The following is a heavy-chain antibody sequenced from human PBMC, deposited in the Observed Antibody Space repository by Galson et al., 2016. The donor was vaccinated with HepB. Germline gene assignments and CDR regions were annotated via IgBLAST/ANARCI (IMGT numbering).Heavy chain of an antibody. V-gene: IGHV3-48*02. Sequence: SLRLSCAASGFIFSVYNMNWARQAPGKGLEWIAWITSSSDTMYYADSVKGRFTISRDNAKNSLYLEMNSLRDEDTAVYYCAKDGGGFLEWLLYNYMDVWGKGTTVTVSS. CDR3: AKDGGGFLEWLLYNYMDV. D-gene: IGHD3-3*01. CDR1: GFIFSVYN. J-gene: IGHJ6*03. CDR2: ITSSSDTM.